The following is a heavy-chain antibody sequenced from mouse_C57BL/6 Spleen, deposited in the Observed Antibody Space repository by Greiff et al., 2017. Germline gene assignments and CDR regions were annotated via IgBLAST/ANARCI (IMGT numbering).Heavy chain of an antibody. CDR2: IHPNSGST. V-gene: IGHV1-64*01. CDR1: GYTFTSYW. Sequence: QVQLQQPGAELVKPGASVKLSCKASGYTFTSYWMHWVKQRPGQGLEWIGMIHPNSGSTNYNEKFKSKATLSVDKSSSTAYMQLSSLTSEDSAVYYCARSTTVVADYWGQGTTLTVSS. J-gene: IGHJ2*01. CDR3: ARSTTVVADY. D-gene: IGHD1-1*01.